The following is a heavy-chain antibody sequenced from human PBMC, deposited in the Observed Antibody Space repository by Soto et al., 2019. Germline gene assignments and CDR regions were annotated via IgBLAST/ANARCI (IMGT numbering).Heavy chain of an antibody. CDR2: IYHGGST. V-gene: IGHV4-4*02. J-gene: IGHJ4*02. CDR1: GGSISSSNL. D-gene: IGHD6-13*01. Sequence: QVQLQESGPGLVKPSGTLSLTCAVSGGSISSSNLWTWVRQPPGKGLEWIGEIYHGGSTNYKPSLTSRVPISVDKSKNQFSLRLRSVTAADTAVYYCARSPRSIAAGGFDYWGQGILVTVSS. CDR3: ARSPRSIAAGGFDY.